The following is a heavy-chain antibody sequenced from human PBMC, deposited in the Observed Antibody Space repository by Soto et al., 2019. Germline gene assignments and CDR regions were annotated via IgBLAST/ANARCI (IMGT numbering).Heavy chain of an antibody. CDR2: IYYSGST. Sequence: SETLSLTCAVSGGSVSSGNYYWSWIRQPPGKGLEWIGYIYYSGSTNYNPSLKSPVTISVDTSKNQFSLKLRSVTAADTAVYYCARVILGYCSGARCYYFDYWGQGTVVTVSS. V-gene: IGHV4-61*01. J-gene: IGHJ4*02. CDR3: ARVILGYCSGARCYYFDY. D-gene: IGHD2-15*01. CDR1: GGSVSSGNYY.